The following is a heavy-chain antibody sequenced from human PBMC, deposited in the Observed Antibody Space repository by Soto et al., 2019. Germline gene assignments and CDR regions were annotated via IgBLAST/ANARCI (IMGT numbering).Heavy chain of an antibody. CDR1: GYTFTGYY. J-gene: IGHJ6*02. D-gene: IGHD3-3*01. CDR3: ARMPIFWSGYYRGGDYYYGMDV. CDR2: INPNSGGT. V-gene: IGHV1-2*02. Sequence: SVKVSCKASGYTFTGYYMHWVRQAPGQGLEWMGWINPNSGGTNYAQKLQGRVTMTRDTSISTAYMELSRLRSDDTAVYYCARMPIFWSGYYRGGDYYYGMDVWGQGTTVTVSS.